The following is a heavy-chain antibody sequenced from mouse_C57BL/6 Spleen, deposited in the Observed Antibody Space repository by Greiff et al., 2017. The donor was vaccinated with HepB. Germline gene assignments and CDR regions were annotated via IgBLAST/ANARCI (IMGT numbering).Heavy chain of an antibody. J-gene: IGHJ3*01. CDR3: ARDYYGCFAY. V-gene: IGHV1-19*01. Sequence: VQLQQSGPVLVKPGASVKMSCKASGYTFTDYYMNWVKQSHGKSLEWIGVINPYNGGTSYNQKFKGKATLTVDKSSSTAYMELNSLTSEDSAVYYCARDYYGCFAYWGQGTLVTVSA. CDR2: INPYNGGT. D-gene: IGHD1-1*01. CDR1: GYTFTDYY.